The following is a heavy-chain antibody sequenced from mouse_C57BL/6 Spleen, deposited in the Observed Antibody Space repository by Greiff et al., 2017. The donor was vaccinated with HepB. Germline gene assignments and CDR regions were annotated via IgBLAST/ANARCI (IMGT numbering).Heavy chain of an antibody. CDR2: IDPSDSYT. Sequence: QVQLQQPGAELVKPGASVKLSCKASGYTFTSYWMQWVKQRPGQGLGWIGEIDPSDSYTNYNQKFKGKATLTVDTSSSTAYMQLSSLTSEDSAVYYCARKPFYYDYEAWFAYWGQGTLVTVSA. J-gene: IGHJ3*01. CDR3: ARKPFYYDYEAWFAY. V-gene: IGHV1-50*01. D-gene: IGHD2-4*01. CDR1: GYTFTSYW.